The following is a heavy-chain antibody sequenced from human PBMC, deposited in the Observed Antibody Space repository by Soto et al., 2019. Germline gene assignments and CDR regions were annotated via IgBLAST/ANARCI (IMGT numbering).Heavy chain of an antibody. CDR1: GAPVGYTSFY. CDR2: VHHSVTT. J-gene: IGHJ1*01. D-gene: IGHD6-13*01. CDR3: ARDTSSTSLRAEYFQF. V-gene: IGHV4-39*02. Sequence: SETLSLTCDVSGAPVGYTSFYWGWLRQSPGKGLEWIGSVHHSVTTYYNPSLKGRVTISMDTSKNQFSLRLTSVTAADTAVYYCARDTSSTSLRAEYFQFWGQGTQVT.